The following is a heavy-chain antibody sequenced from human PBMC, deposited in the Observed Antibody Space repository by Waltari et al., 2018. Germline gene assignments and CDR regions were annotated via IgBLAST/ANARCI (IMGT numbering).Heavy chain of an antibody. CDR1: GGSISSSSYY. D-gene: IGHD4-17*01. J-gene: IGHJ4*02. CDR3: ARYRQSDYLPYYFDY. Sequence: QLQLQESGPGLVKPSETLSLTCTVSGGSISSSSYYWGWIRQPPGKGLEWIGSIYYSGSTYYNPSLKSRVTISVDTSKNQFSLKLSSVTAADTAVYYCARYRQSDYLPYYFDYWGQGTLVTISS. V-gene: IGHV4-39*07. CDR2: IYYSGST.